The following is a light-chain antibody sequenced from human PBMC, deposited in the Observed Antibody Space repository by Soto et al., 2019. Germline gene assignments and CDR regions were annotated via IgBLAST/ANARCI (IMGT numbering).Light chain of an antibody. V-gene: IGLV2-23*02. Sequence: QSALTQPASVSGSRGQSTTISCTGSSSDVGTYNLVSWYQQHPDKAPKLMIYEVSERPSGVSNRFSGSKSGNTASLTISGLQAEDEADYYCCSYAGSSTWVFGGGTKLTVL. CDR3: CSYAGSSTWV. CDR1: SSDVGTYNL. CDR2: EVS. J-gene: IGLJ3*02.